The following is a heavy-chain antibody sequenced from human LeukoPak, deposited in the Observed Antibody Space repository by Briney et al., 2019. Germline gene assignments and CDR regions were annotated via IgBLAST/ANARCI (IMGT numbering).Heavy chain of an antibody. CDR3: AKDRYDSSGYLFDY. Sequence: PGGSLRLSCAASGFTFSSYGMHWVRQAPGKGLEWVAVISNDGGNKHYADSVKGRFTISRDNSKNTLYLQMNSLRAEDTAVYYCAKDRYDSSGYLFDYWGQGTLVTVSS. V-gene: IGHV3-30*18. J-gene: IGHJ4*02. D-gene: IGHD3-22*01. CDR2: ISNDGGNK. CDR1: GFTFSSYG.